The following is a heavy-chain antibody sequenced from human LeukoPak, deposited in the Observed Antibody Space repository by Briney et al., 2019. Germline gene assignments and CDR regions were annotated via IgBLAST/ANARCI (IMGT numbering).Heavy chain of an antibody. Sequence: PGGSLRLSCVALEGASTCFWLTSIRRAPGKGLEWVANITPDGSETFYLDSVRGRFTISRDNAKNSLYLQMNSLRAEDTALYYCPTYVWTVLAGYTVPGGLLVWGKGTTVSVSS. CDR3: PTYVWTVLAGYTVPGGLLV. CDR1: EGASTCFW. V-gene: IGHV3-7*01. D-gene: IGHD3-16*02. J-gene: IGHJ6*01. CDR2: ITPDGSET.